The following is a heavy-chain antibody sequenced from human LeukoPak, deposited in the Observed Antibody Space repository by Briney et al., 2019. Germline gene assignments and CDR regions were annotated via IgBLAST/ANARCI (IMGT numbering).Heavy chain of an antibody. J-gene: IGHJ5*02. CDR3: ASDGWFGDYNWFDP. D-gene: IGHD3-10*01. CDR1: GFTFSSYS. V-gene: IGHV3-48*01. Sequence: PGESLRLSCAASGFTFSSYSMNWVRQAPGKGLEWVSYISSASNTIYYADSVKGRFTISRDNAKNSLYLQMNSLRAEDTAMYYCASDGWFGDYNWFDPWGQGTLVTVSS. CDR2: ISSASNTI.